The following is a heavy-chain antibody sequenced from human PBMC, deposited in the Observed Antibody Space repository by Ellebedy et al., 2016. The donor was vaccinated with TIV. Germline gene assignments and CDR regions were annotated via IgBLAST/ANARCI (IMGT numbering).Heavy chain of an antibody. J-gene: IGHJ3*02. V-gene: IGHV4-30-4*08. CDR3: ARFITMVVVVMPSDAFDI. CDR2: IYYSGST. D-gene: IGHD3-22*01. CDR1: GGSISSGGYY. Sequence: MPSETLSLTCTVSGGSISSGGYYWSWIRQHPGKGREWIGYIYYSGSTYYNPSLKSRVSISVDTSKNQFSLKLSSVTAADTAVYYCARFITMVVVVMPSDAFDIWGQGTMVTVSS.